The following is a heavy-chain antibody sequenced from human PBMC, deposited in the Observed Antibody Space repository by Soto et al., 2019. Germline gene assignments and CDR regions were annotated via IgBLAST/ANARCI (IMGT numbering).Heavy chain of an antibody. CDR3: ATDIMVRGTNYYYGPMDL. CDR2: IYPGDSDT. CDR1: GYSFTSYW. J-gene: IGHJ6*02. V-gene: IGHV5-51*01. Sequence: GESLKISCKGSGYSFTSYWIGWVRQMPGKGLEWMGIIYPGDSDTRYSPSFQGQVTISADKSISTAYLQWSSLKASDTAVYYCATDIMVRGTNYYYGPMDLWGQGTTVTVSS. D-gene: IGHD3-10*01.